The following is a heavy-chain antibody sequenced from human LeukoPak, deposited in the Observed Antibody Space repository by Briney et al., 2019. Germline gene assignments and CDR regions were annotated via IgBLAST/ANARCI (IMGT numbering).Heavy chain of an antibody. CDR1: GFTFSSYA. D-gene: IGHD2-2*01. CDR2: MSGSGGST. J-gene: IGHJ5*02. CDR3: AKDPWRPAVLPKWFDL. Sequence: PGGSLRLSCAASGFTFSSYAMSWVRQAPGKGLEWVSSMSGSGGSTYYADSVKGRFTISIGNSKNTLYLQMNSLRVQGTAVCSCAKDPWRPAVLPKWFDLWGQGTLVTVSS. V-gene: IGHV3-23*01.